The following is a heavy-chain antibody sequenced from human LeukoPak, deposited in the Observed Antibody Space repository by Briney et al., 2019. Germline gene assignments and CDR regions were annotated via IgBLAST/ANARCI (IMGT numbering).Heavy chain of an antibody. V-gene: IGHV4-34*01. CDR3: ARYPEIYCSSTSCYKESHIDY. D-gene: IGHD2-2*02. CDR2: INHSGST. CDR1: GGSFSGYY. Sequence: SETLPLTCAVYGGSFSGYYWSWIRQPPGKGLEWIGEINHSGSTNYNPSLKSRVTISVDTSKNQFSLKLSSVTAADTAVYYCARYPEIYCSSTSCYKESHIDYWGQGTLVTVSS. J-gene: IGHJ4*02.